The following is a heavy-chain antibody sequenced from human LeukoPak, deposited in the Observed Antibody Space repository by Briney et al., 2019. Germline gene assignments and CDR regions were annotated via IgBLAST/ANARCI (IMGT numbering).Heavy chain of an antibody. CDR1: GFTFSSYW. J-gene: IGHJ4*02. D-gene: IGHD5-24*01. V-gene: IGHV3-30*18. CDR2: ISYNGSNK. Sequence: PGGSLRLSCAASGFTFSSYWMSWVRQAPGKGLEWVAVISYNGSNKYYADSVKGRFTISRDNSKNTLYLQMNSLRAEDTAVYYCAKARDGYNDYWGQGTLVTVSS. CDR3: AKARDGYNDY.